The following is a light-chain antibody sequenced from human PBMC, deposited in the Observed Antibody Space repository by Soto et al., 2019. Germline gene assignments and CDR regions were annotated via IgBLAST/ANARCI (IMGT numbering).Light chain of an antibody. Sequence: GVTHSPATLSVSPGERATLSCRASQSVSSNLAWYQQKPGQAPRLLIYDISTRAAAIPARFSGCGSGTDFTLTITGLQTEDVATDYCQNSNSAPIPFGQGTRLEIK. J-gene: IGKJ5*01. V-gene: IGKV3D-15*01. CDR3: QNSNSAPIP. CDR2: DIS. CDR1: QSVSSN.